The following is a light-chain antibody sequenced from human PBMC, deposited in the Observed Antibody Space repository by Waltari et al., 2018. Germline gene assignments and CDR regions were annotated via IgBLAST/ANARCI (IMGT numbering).Light chain of an antibody. V-gene: IGLV3-19*01. J-gene: IGLJ3*02. Sequence: SSELTQDPAVSVALGQTVRITCQGDSLRRYYASWYQQRPGQAPFLVLSGQDNRPAGIPDRFAGSTSGNTASLTITRAQAEDAGVYYCLSRDTSSTRVFGGGTTLTV. CDR3: LSRDTSSTRV. CDR2: GQD. CDR1: SLRRYY.